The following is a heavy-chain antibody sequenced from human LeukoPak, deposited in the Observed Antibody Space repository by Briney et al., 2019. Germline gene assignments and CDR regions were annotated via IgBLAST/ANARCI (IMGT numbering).Heavy chain of an antibody. Sequence: SQTLSLTCAVSGGSISSGGYSWSWIRQPPGKGLEWIGYTYHSGSTYYNPSLKSRVTISVDRSKNQFSLKLSSVTAADTAVYYCARAPYCSGGSCPWPFDYWGQGTLVTVSS. CDR2: TYHSGST. V-gene: IGHV4-30-2*01. CDR1: GGSISSGGYS. D-gene: IGHD2-15*01. CDR3: ARAPYCSGGSCPWPFDY. J-gene: IGHJ4*02.